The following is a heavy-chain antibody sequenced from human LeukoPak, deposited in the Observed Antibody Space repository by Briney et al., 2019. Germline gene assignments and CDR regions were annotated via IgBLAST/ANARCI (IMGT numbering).Heavy chain of an antibody. Sequence: SETLSLTCTVSGGSISSSSYYWGWIRQPPGKGLEWIGSIYYSGSTYYNPSLKSRVTISVDTSKNQFSLKLSSVTAADTAVYYCASTIKAPDIVVVPAAIAFDYWGQGTLVTVSS. CDR2: IYYSGST. J-gene: IGHJ4*02. D-gene: IGHD2-2*01. V-gene: IGHV4-39*01. CDR1: GGSISSSSYY. CDR3: ASTIKAPDIVVVPAAIAFDY.